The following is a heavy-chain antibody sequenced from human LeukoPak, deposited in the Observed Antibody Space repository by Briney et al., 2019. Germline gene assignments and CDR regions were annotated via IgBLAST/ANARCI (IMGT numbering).Heavy chain of an antibody. CDR3: AKDTGYSSGWSSYYYYYMDV. CDR1: GFTFDDYA. Sequence: GRSLRLSCAASGFTFDDYAMHWVRQAPGKGLEWVSGISWNSGSIGYAGSVKGRFTISRDNAKNSLYLQMNSLRAEDTALYYCAKDTGYSSGWSSYYYYYMDVWGKGTTVTVSS. CDR2: ISWNSGSI. J-gene: IGHJ6*03. V-gene: IGHV3-9*01. D-gene: IGHD6-19*01.